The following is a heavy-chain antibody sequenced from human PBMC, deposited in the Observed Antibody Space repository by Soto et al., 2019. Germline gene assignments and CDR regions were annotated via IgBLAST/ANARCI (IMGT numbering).Heavy chain of an antibody. CDR3: ATLVGATTPFDY. CDR2: IYYSGST. D-gene: IGHD1-26*01. Sequence: PSETLSLTCTVSGGSISSYYWSWIRQPPGKGLEWIGYIYYSGSTNYNPSLKSRVTISVDTSKNQFSLQLSSVTAADTAVYYCATLVGATTPFDYWGQGTLVTVSS. V-gene: IGHV4-59*01. J-gene: IGHJ4*02. CDR1: GGSISSYY.